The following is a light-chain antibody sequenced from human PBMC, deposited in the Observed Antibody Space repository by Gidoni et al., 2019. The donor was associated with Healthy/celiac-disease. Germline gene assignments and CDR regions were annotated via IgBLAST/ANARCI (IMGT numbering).Light chain of an antibody. CDR3: QQYYSYPPT. Sequence: AIRITQSPPSLSASTGDRVTITFWASQGCSSYLAWYQQKPGKAPKLLIYPASTLQSGVPSRFGGSGSGTDFTLTISFLQSEDFATYYCQQYYSYPPTFGGGTKVEIK. CDR1: QGCSSY. V-gene: IGKV1-8*01. J-gene: IGKJ4*01. CDR2: PAS.